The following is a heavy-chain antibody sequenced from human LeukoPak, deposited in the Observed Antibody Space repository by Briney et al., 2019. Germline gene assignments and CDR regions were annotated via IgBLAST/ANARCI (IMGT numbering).Heavy chain of an antibody. J-gene: IGHJ6*03. CDR2: IYYSGST. D-gene: IGHD5-18*01. CDR3: ARAGVYSYGFPQPYYYYYMDV. Sequence: SETLSLTCAVYGGSFSGYYWSWIRQPPGKGLEWIGYIYYSGSTNYNPSLKSRVTISVDTSKNQFSLKLSSVTAADTAVYYCARAGVYSYGFPQPYYYYYMDVWGKGTTVTVSS. CDR1: GGSFSGYY. V-gene: IGHV4-59*01.